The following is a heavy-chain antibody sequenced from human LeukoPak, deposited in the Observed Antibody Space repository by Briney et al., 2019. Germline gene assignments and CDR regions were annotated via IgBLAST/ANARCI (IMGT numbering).Heavy chain of an antibody. Sequence: SETLSLTCAVYGGSFGGYYWSWIRQPPGKGLEWIGEIKHSGSTNYNPSLKSRVTISVDTSKNQFSLKLSSVTAADTAVYYCATEVVGYCSSTSCDDAFDIWGQGTMVTVSS. CDR3: ATEVVGYCSSTSCDDAFDI. D-gene: IGHD2-2*01. CDR2: IKHSGST. J-gene: IGHJ3*02. CDR1: GGSFGGYY. V-gene: IGHV4-34*01.